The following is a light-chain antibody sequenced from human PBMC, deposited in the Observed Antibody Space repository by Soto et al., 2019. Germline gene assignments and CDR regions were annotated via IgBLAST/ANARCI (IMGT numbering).Light chain of an antibody. V-gene: IGLV2-14*02. CDR1: SNDVGTYNL. Sequence: QSVLTQPASVSGSPGQSITISCTGISNDVGTYNLVSWYQHHPGKAPKLIIYEASKRPSGVPNRFSGSKSGNTASLTISGLHAEDEADYYCVSYTTSASYVFGTGTKLTVL. J-gene: IGLJ1*01. CDR3: VSYTTSASYV. CDR2: EAS.